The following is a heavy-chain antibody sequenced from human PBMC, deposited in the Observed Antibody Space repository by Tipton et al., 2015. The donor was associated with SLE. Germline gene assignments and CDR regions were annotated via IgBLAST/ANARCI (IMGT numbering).Heavy chain of an antibody. CDR2: VSYSGST. CDR3: AGGKRICGGGYCTDPFGI. D-gene: IGHD2-21*01. J-gene: IGHJ3*02. CDR1: GGYINSGYYY. V-gene: IGHV4-39*07. Sequence: LRLSCTVSGGYINSGYYYWGWIRQPPGKGLGWVGTVSYSGSTYSNPSLKSRVVISLDRSKNQFSLQMSSVTAADTAVYYCAGGKRICGGGYCTDPFGIWGQGTMVTVSS.